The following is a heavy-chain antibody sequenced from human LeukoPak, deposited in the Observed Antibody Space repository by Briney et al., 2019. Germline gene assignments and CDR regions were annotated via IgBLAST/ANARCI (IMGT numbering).Heavy chain of an antibody. Sequence: PSETLSLTCTVSGGSISSYYWSWIRHPPGKGLEWIGYIYYSGSTNYNPSLKSRVTISVDTSKKQFSLKLTSVTAADTAVYYCARAAYCSSTNCYGFDYWGQGTLVTVSS. CDR2: IYYSGST. J-gene: IGHJ4*02. CDR1: GGSISSYY. CDR3: ARAAYCSSTNCYGFDY. D-gene: IGHD2-2*01. V-gene: IGHV4-59*12.